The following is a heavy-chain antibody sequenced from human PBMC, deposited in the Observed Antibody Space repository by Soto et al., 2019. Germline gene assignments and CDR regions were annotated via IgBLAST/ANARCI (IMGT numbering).Heavy chain of an antibody. CDR3: ARDKLLGSYNWLDP. Sequence: SLRLSCAASGFTFSSYAIHWVRQAPGKGLEWVAFISYDGSNKYYTDSVKGRFTISRDNSRNMVYLQMNSLRAEDTAVYYCARDKLLGSYNWLDPWGQGT. J-gene: IGHJ5*02. D-gene: IGHD3-10*01. V-gene: IGHV3-30-3*01. CDR2: ISYDGSNK. CDR1: GFTFSSYA.